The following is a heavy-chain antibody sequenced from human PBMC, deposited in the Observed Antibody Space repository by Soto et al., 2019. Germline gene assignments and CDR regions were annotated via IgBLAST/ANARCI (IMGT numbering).Heavy chain of an antibody. V-gene: IGHV6-1*01. CDR3: ARLASGWDGYFDY. J-gene: IGHJ4*02. D-gene: IGHD6-19*01. CDR1: GDSVSSNTAA. Sequence: QSQTLSLTCAISGDSVSSNTAAWNWVRQSPSRGLEWLGRTYYRSKWYMDYAVSVKSRLTINPDTSKNQFSLQLDSVTPEDTAVYYCARLASGWDGYFDYWGQGVLVTVSS. CDR2: TYYRSKWYM.